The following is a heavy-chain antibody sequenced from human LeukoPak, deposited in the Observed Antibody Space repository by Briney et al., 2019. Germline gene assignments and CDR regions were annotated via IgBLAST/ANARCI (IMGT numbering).Heavy chain of an antibody. CDR3: ATASTVTTERGSVVRAFDI. V-gene: IGHV1-8*02. D-gene: IGHD4-17*01. CDR2: MNPNSGNT. CDR1: GYTFTSYG. Sequence: ASVKVSCKASGYTFTSYGISWVRQATGQGLEWMGWMNPNSGNTGYAQKFQGRVTMTRSTSISTAYMELSSLRSEDTAVYYCATASTVTTERGSVVRAFDIWGQGTMVTVSS. J-gene: IGHJ3*02.